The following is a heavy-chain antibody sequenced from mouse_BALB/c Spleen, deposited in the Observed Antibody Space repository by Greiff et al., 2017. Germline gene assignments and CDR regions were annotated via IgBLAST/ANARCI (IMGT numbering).Heavy chain of an antibody. J-gene: IGHJ3*01. CDR3: ARTTRAFYWFAY. V-gene: IGHV5-12-2*01. Sequence: EVKLMESGGGLVQPGGSLKLSCAASGFTFSSYTMSWVRQTPEKRLEWVAYISNGGGSTYYPDTVKDRFTISRDNATNTLYLEMSSLRSEDTAMYYCARTTRAFYWFAYWGQGTLVTVSA. CDR1: GFTFSSYT. D-gene: IGHD3-2*01. CDR2: ISNGGGST.